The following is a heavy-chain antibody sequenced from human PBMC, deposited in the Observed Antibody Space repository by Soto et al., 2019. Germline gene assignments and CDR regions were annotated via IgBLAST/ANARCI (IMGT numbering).Heavy chain of an antibody. CDR3: ARDGEGRGYYDSSGYYYRDAFDI. V-gene: IGHV1-69*01. Sequence: QVQLVQSGAEVKKPGSSVKVSCKASGGTFSSYAISWVRQAPGQGLEWMGGIIPIFGTANYAQKCQGRVTIAADESTSTAYMELSSLRSEDTAVYYCARDGEGRGYYDSSGYYYRDAFDIWGQGTMVTVSS. J-gene: IGHJ3*02. CDR2: IIPIFGTA. CDR1: GGTFSSYA. D-gene: IGHD3-22*01.